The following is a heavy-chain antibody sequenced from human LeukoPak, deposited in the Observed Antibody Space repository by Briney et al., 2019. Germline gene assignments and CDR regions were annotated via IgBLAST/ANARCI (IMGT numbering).Heavy chain of an antibody. CDR3: ARTPRITMVRGVLDY. Sequence: ASVKVSCKASGYTFTGYYMHWVRQAPGQGLEWMGWINPNSSGTNYAQKFQGRVTMTRDTSISTAYMELSRLRSDDTAVYYCARTPRITMVRGVLDYWGQGTLVTVSS. CDR2: INPNSSGT. CDR1: GYTFTGYY. V-gene: IGHV1-2*02. D-gene: IGHD3-10*01. J-gene: IGHJ4*02.